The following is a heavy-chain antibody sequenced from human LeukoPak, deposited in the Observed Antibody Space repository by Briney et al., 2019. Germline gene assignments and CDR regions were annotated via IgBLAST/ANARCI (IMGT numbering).Heavy chain of an antibody. CDR3: ARDPLDYSNYEFENYYYYYYMDV. CDR1: GYTFTSYY. J-gene: IGHJ6*03. Sequence: ASVKVSCKASGYTFTSYYMHWVRQAPGQGLEWMGIINPSGGSTSYAQKFQGRVTMTRDTSTSTVYMELSSLRSEDTAVYYCARDPLDYSNYEFENYYYYYYMDVWGKGTTVTVSS. V-gene: IGHV1-46*01. CDR2: INPSGGST. D-gene: IGHD4-11*01.